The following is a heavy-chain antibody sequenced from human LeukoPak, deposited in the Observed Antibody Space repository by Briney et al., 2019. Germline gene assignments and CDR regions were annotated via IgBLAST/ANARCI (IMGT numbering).Heavy chain of an antibody. CDR1: GYTFTGYY. V-gene: IGHV1-2*02. D-gene: IGHD5-18*01. J-gene: IGHJ3*02. CDR2: INPNSGGT. Sequence: ASVKVSCKASGYTFTGYYMHWVRQAPGQGLEGMGWINPNSGGTNYAQKFQGRVTMTRDTSISTAYMELSRLRSDDTAVYYCASIGYSYGYNAFDIWGQGTMVTVSS. CDR3: ASIGYSYGYNAFDI.